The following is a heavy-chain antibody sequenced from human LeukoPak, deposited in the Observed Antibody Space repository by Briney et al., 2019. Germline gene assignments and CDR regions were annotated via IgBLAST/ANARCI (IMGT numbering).Heavy chain of an antibody. D-gene: IGHD6-13*01. CDR3: ARGGQHSSSWYAFDI. CDR2: IYYSGST. J-gene: IGHJ3*02. CDR1: GGSISSGDYY. Sequence: PSQTLSLTCTVSGGSISSGDYYWSWIRQPPGKGLEWIGYIYYSGSTYYNPSLKSRVTISVDTSKNQFSLKLSSVTAADTAVYYCARGGQHSSSWYAFDIWGQGTMVTVFS. V-gene: IGHV4-30-4*01.